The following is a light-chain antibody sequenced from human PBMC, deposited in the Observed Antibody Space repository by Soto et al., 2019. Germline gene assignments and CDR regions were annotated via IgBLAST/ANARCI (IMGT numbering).Light chain of an antibody. CDR3: QQSGYSPIT. J-gene: IGKJ5*01. V-gene: IGKV3D-15*01. Sequence: EIVMTQSPATLSVSPGERATLSCRASQSVSSNLAWYQQKPGQAPRLLIYGASTRATGIPARFIGSGSGTYFTLTIYRLEPEDFAVYYCQQSGYSPITFGQGTRLEIK. CDR1: QSVSSN. CDR2: GAS.